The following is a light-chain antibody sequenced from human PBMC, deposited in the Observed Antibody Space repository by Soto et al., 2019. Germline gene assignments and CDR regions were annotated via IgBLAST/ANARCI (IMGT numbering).Light chain of an antibody. CDR2: GAS. J-gene: IGKJ4*01. V-gene: IGKV3D-15*01. CDR1: QSVSSSY. CDR3: QQYDDWLRLT. Sequence: DIVLTQSVGTVYLSPGERATLSCRAIQSVSSSYLAWYQQKPGQAPRLLSVGASSRATGIPARFSGSGSGTEFNLTISSLQSEDFAVYFCQQYDDWLRLTFCGRTNVDI.